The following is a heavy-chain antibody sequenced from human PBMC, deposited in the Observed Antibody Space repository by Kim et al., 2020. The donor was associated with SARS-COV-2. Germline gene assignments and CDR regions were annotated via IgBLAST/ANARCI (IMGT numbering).Heavy chain of an antibody. J-gene: IGHJ4*02. D-gene: IGHD3-10*01. CDR2: ISGSGGST. CDR3: AKDPEEYYYGSGSYSRFDD. Sequence: GGSLRLSCAASGFTFSSYAMSWVRQAPGKGLEWVSAISGSGGSTYYADSVKGRFTISRDNSKNTLYLQMNNLRAEDTAVYYCAKDPEEYYYGSGSYSRFDDWGQGTLVTVSS. V-gene: IGHV3-23*01. CDR1: GFTFSSYA.